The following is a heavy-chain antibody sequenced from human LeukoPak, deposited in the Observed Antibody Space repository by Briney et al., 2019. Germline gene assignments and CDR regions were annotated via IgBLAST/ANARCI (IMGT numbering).Heavy chain of an antibody. J-gene: IGHJ4*02. CDR3: AKAQNSGYDYENFDY. D-gene: IGHD5-12*01. CDR2: IRYDGSNK. CDR1: GFTFSSYG. Sequence: GGSLRLSCAASGFTFSSYGMHWVRQAPGKGLEWVAFIRYDGSNKYYADSVKGRFTISRDNSKNTLYLQMNSLGAEDTAVYYCAKAQNSGYDYENFDYWGQGTLVTVSS. V-gene: IGHV3-30*02.